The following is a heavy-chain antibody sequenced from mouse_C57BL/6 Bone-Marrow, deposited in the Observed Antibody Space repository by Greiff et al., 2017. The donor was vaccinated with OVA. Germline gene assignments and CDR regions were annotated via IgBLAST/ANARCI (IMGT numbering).Heavy chain of an antibody. V-gene: IGHV10-1*01. J-gene: IGHJ4*01. D-gene: IGHD5-1-1*01. CDR3: VRYTPYAMDD. Sequence: EVQGVESGGGLVQPKGSLKLSCAASGFSFNTYAMNWVRQAPGKGLEWVARIRSKSNNYATYYADSVKDRFTISRDDSESMLYLQMNNLKTEDTAMYYCVRYTPYAMDDWGQGTSVTVSS. CDR1: GFSFNTYA. CDR2: IRSKSNNYAT.